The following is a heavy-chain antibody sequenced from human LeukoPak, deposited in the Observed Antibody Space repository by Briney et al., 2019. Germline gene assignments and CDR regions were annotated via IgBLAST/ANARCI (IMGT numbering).Heavy chain of an antibody. CDR1: GGSISSGSYY. CDR3: ARLVCGGGSCPAEFDY. D-gene: IGHD2-15*01. CDR2: IYYSGST. V-gene: IGHV4-39*01. J-gene: IGHJ4*02. Sequence: SETLSLTCTVSGGSISSGSYYWGWIRQPPGRGLEWIGGIYYSGSTYYNPSLKSRVTIFIDTSKNQFSLRLSSVTAADTAVYYRARLVCGGGSCPAEFDYWGQGTLVTVSS.